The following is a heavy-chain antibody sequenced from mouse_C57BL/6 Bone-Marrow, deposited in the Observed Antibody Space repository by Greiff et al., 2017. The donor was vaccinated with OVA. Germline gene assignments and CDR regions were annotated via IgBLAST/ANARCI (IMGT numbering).Heavy chain of an antibody. CDR1: GFTFSSYA. V-gene: IGHV5-4*01. Sequence: EVKVVESGGGLVKPGGSLKLSCAASGFTFSSYAMSWVRQTPEKRLEWVATISDGGSYTYYPDNVKGRFTISRDNAKNNLYLQMSHLKSEDTAMYYCARDWHYYGSSPYAMDYWGQGTSVTVSS. CDR3: ARDWHYYGSSPYAMDY. J-gene: IGHJ4*01. CDR2: ISDGGSYT. D-gene: IGHD1-1*01.